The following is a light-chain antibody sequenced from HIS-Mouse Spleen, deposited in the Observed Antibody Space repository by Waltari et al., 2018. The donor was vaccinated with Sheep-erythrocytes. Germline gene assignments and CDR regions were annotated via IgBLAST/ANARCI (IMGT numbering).Light chain of an antibody. CDR3: MQALQTPLT. J-gene: IGKJ2*01. CDR2: LGS. V-gene: IGKV2-28*01. CDR1: QSLLHSNGYNY. Sequence: DIVMTQSPLSLPVTPAEPASISCRSTQSLLHSNGYNYLDWYLQKPGQSPQLLIYLGSNRASGVPDRFSGSGSGTDFTLKISRVEAEDVGVYYCMQALQTPLTFGQGTKL.